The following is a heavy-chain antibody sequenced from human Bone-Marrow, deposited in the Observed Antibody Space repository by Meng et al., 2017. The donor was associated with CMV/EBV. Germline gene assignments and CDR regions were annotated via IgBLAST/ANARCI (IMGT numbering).Heavy chain of an antibody. CDR3: ARDTEFLALDY. CDR2: IKYDGSEK. D-gene: IGHD3-3*01. V-gene: IGHV3-7*01. Sequence: GESLKISCVASGFTFRNYYMNWVRQAPGKGLEWVASIKYDGSEKFYVDSVKGRFTISRDNAKNSLYLQMNSLRAEETAVYYCARDTEFLALDYWGQGRLVTVSS. CDR1: GFTFRNYY. J-gene: IGHJ4*02.